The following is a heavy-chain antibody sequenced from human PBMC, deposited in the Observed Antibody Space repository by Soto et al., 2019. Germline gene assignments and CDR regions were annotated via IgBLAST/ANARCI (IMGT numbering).Heavy chain of an antibody. J-gene: IGHJ4*02. CDR1: GFTFSSYA. D-gene: IGHD6-6*01. CDR2: ISGSGGST. V-gene: IGHV3-23*01. CDR3: AKDRGSSSAGVDY. Sequence: EVQLLESGGGLVQPGGSLRLSCAASGFTFSSYAMSWVRQAPGKGLEWVSAISGSGGSTYYADAVEGRFTISRDNSKNTLYLQMNSLRAEDTAVYYCAKDRGSSSAGVDYWGQGTLVTVSS.